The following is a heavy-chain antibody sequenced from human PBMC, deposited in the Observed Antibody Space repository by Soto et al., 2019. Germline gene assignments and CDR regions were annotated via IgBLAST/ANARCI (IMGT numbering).Heavy chain of an antibody. Sequence: KPSETLSLTCDVSGYAISSGFYWAWIRQPPGKRLEWIGNIYFTGTTSYNPSLKTRVTMSVDTSKNQFSLRLSSVTAADTAVFYCARVRRIGMSGSPGDPWGQGTQVTVSS. CDR2: IYFTGTT. CDR3: ARVRRIGMSGSPGDP. V-gene: IGHV4-38-2*01. D-gene: IGHD3-10*01. CDR1: GYAISSGFY. J-gene: IGHJ5*02.